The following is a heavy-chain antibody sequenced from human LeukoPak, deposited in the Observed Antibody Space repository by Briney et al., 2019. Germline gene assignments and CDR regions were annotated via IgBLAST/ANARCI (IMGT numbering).Heavy chain of an antibody. V-gene: IGHV4-61*02. CDR2: IYTSGST. J-gene: IGHJ6*03. Sequence: PSETLSLTCTVSGGSISSGSYYWSWIRQPAGKGLEWIGRIYTSGSTNYNPSLKSRVTISVDTSKNQFSLKLSSVTAADTAVYYCARDRREAAAGGYYYYYMDVWGKGTTVTVSS. D-gene: IGHD6-13*01. CDR3: ARDRREAAAGGYYYYYMDV. CDR1: GGSISSGSYY.